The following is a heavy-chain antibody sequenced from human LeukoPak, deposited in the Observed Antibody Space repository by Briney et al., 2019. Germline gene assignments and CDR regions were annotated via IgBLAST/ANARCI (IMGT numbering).Heavy chain of an antibody. Sequence: GESLKISCKGSGYSFTSYWIGWVRQMPGKGLEWMGIIYPGDSDTRYSPSFQGQVTISADKSISTAYLQWSSLKASDTAMYYCARHVIAAAKLWGTDVWGKGTTVTVSS. CDR2: IYPGDSDT. J-gene: IGHJ6*04. CDR3: ARHVIAAAKLWGTDV. CDR1: GYSFTSYW. D-gene: IGHD6-13*01. V-gene: IGHV5-51*01.